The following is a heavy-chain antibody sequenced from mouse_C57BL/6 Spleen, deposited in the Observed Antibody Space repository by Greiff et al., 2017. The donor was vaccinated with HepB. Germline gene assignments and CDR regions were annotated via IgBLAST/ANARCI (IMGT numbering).Heavy chain of an antibody. J-gene: IGHJ2*01. V-gene: IGHV1-26*01. CDR1: GYTFTDYY. CDR2: INPNNGGT. Sequence: EVKLQQSGPELVKPGASVKISCKASGYTFTDYYMNWVKQSHGKSLEWIGDINPNNGGTSYNQKFKGKATLTVDKSSSTAYMELRSLTSEDSAVYYCARGILITYFDYWGQGTTLTVSS. CDR3: ARGILITYFDY. D-gene: IGHD1-1*01.